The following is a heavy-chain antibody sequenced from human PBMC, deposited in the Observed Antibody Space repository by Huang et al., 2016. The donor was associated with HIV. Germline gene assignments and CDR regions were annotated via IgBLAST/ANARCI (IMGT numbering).Heavy chain of an antibody. CDR1: GDSITSRMNYY. CDR2: IYATGTT. V-gene: IGHV4-61*09. J-gene: IGHJ4*02. CDR3: ARATYRDFEYSFDF. Sequence: QVQLQESGPGLVKPSQTLSLICSVSGDSITSRMNYYWTWVRQPAGQGLEYVGLIYATGTTHYNPSLKTRVSISLDTSKNQFSLRLTSMTAADTAVYYCARATYRDFEYSFDFWGQGILVTVSS. D-gene: IGHD2-21*01.